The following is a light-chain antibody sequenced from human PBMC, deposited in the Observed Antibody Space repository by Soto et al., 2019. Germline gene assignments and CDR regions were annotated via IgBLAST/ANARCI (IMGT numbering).Light chain of an antibody. Sequence: DIAMTQSPSTLSASVGDRVTLSCRASQTIRRRLAWYQQRPGKAPKVLIYDAATLESGVPARFSGSGAETEFTLTISRLQPEDAATYYRQHHKSVPWTFGQGTKVEIK. CDR1: QTIRRR. V-gene: IGKV1-5*01. CDR3: QHHKSVPWT. CDR2: DAA. J-gene: IGKJ1*01.